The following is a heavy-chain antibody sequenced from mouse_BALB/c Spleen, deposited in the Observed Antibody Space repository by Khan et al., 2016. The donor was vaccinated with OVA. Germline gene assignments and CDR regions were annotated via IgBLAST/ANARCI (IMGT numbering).Heavy chain of an antibody. CDR3: TRSGYGTFAY. J-gene: IGHJ3*01. CDR2: INPSDGDS. D-gene: IGHD4-1*01. Sequence: QVQLQQSGTELVKPGASVRLSCEASGYTFTSYYMYWVKQRPGQGLEWIGEINPSDGDSNFNENFKSKATLTVDKSSTTAYMQLSSLTSEDSAVYYCTRSGYGTFAYWGQGTLVTVSA. CDR1: GYTFTSYY. V-gene: IGHV1-53*01.